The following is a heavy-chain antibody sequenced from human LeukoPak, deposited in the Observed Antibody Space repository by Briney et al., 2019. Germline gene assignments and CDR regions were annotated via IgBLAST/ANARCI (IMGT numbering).Heavy chain of an antibody. CDR2: IYTSGST. CDR3: AREAYGSGSYYNPYYYYMDV. Sequence: PSETLSLTCTVSGGSISSYYWSWIRQPPGKGLEWIGRIYTSGSTNYNPSLKSRVTISVDTSKNQFSLKLSSVTAADTAVYYCAREAYGSGSYYNPYYYYMDVWGKGTTVTISS. CDR1: GGSISSYY. V-gene: IGHV4-4*08. J-gene: IGHJ6*03. D-gene: IGHD3-10*01.